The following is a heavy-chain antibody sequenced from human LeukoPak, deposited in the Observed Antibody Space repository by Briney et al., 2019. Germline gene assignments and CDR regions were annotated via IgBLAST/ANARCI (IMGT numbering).Heavy chain of an antibody. J-gene: IGHJ3*02. CDR3: VREYSSSSGRAFDI. Sequence: PGGSLRLSCAASGFTFSSYWMHWVRQAPGKGLVWVSRISTDGSSTNSADSVKGRLTISSDNAKNTLYLQMNSLRAEDTAVYYCVREYSSSSGRAFDIWGQGTMVTVS. D-gene: IGHD6-6*01. V-gene: IGHV3-74*01. CDR2: ISTDGSST. CDR1: GFTFSSYW.